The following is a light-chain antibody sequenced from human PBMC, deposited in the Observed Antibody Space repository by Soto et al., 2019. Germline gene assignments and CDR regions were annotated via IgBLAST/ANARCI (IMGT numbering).Light chain of an antibody. Sequence: EIVLTQSPGTLCLSPGEGATLSCRASQSIRSNFLAWYQHKPGQAPRLLIYAASIRATGIPDRFSGSGSGTDFTLTIGRMEPEDLAVYYCQQYCTSPMYSFGQGTKLEIK. CDR1: QSIRSNF. V-gene: IGKV3-20*01. CDR2: AAS. CDR3: QQYCTSPMYS. J-gene: IGKJ2*03.